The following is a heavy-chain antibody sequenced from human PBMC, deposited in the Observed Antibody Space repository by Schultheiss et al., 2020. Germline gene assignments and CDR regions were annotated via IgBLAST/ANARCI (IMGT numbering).Heavy chain of an antibody. CDR1: GFTFSNSV. V-gene: IGHV3-23*01. Sequence: GSLRLSCAASGFTFSNSVMSWVRQAPGKGLEWVSTFSGSSGYTYYADSVKGRFTISRDNSQSTLYLQMNSLRAEDTAVYYCAKRSNYPKYYYFDYWGQGALMIV. J-gene: IGHJ4*02. CDR3: AKRSNYPKYYYFDY. D-gene: IGHD5-24*01. CDR2: FSGSSGYT.